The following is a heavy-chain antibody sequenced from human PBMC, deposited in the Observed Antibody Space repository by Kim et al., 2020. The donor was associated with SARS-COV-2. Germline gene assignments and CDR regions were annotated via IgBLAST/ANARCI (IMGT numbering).Heavy chain of an antibody. J-gene: IGHJ4*02. V-gene: IGHV1-18*01. CDR3: AREQQLASFDY. D-gene: IGHD6-13*01. Sequence: NNAQKLQGRVTRTTDTSTSTAYRELRSLRSDDTAVYYCAREQQLASFDYWGQGTLVTVSS.